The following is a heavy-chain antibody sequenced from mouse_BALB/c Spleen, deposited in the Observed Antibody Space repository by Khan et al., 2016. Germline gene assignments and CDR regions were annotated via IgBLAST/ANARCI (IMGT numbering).Heavy chain of an antibody. J-gene: IGHJ2*01. V-gene: IGHV5-17*02. CDR1: GFTFSSFG. Sequence: EVELVESGGGLVQPGGSRKLSCAASGFTFSSFGMHWVRQAPEKGLEWVAYISSGSSNIYYADTVQGRFTISRDNPKNTLFLQMTSLRSEDTAMHYCARSDYYVSSYGFDYWGQGTTLTISS. D-gene: IGHD1-1*01. CDR2: ISSGSSNI. CDR3: ARSDYYVSSYGFDY.